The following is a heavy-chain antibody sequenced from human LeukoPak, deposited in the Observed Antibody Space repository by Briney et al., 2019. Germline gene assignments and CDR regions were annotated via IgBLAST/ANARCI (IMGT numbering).Heavy chain of an antibody. J-gene: IGHJ4*02. CDR3: ARTLYIAAAPGGFDY. CDR2: ISSSSDYI. CDR1: GFTFNNYI. Sequence: GGSLRLSCAASGFTFNNYIMNWVRQAPGKGLEWVSSISSSSDYIYYADSVKGRFTISRDNAKNSLYLQMNSLRAEDTAVYYCARTLYIAAAPGGFDYWGQGTLVTVSS. D-gene: IGHD6-13*01. V-gene: IGHV3-21*01.